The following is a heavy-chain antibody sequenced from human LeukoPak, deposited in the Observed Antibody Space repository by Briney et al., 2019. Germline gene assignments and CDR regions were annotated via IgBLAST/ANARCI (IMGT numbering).Heavy chain of an antibody. CDR3: ARLFLEYCSSTSCSPGFGY. CDR1: GGSISSSYW. J-gene: IGHJ4*02. D-gene: IGHD2-2*01. CDR2: INHSGST. V-gene: IGHV4-4*02. Sequence: SETLSLTCAVSGGSISSSYWWSWVRQPPGKGLEWIGEINHSGSTNYNPSLKSRVTISVDTSKNQFSLKLSSVTAADTAVYYCARLFLEYCSSTSCSPGFGYWGQGTLVTVSS.